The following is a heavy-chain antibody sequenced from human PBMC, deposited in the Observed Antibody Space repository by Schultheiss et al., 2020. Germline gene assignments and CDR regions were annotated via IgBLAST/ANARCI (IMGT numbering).Heavy chain of an antibody. J-gene: IGHJ6*02. CDR2: IYHSGST. D-gene: IGHD1-14*01. CDR1: GGSISSGDYY. Sequence: SETLSLTCTVSGGSISSGDYYWSWIRQPPGKGLEWIGEIYHSGSTNYNPSLKSRVTISVDTSKNQFSLKLSSVTAADTAVYYCASPTGYYYYGMDVWGQGTTVTVS. V-gene: IGHV4-39*07. CDR3: ASPTGYYYYGMDV.